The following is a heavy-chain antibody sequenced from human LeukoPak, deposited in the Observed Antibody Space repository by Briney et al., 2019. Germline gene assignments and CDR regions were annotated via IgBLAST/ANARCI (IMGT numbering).Heavy chain of an antibody. CDR2: IIPIFGAA. CDR3: AREAYSSSWYGYFRH. V-gene: IGHV1-69*05. J-gene: IGHJ1*01. Sequence: SVKVSCKASGGTFSSYAISWVRQAPGQGLEWMGRIIPIFGAANYAQKFQGRVTITTDESTSTAYMELSSLRSEDTAVYYCAREAYSSSWYGYFRHWGQGTLVTVSS. CDR1: GGTFSSYA. D-gene: IGHD6-13*01.